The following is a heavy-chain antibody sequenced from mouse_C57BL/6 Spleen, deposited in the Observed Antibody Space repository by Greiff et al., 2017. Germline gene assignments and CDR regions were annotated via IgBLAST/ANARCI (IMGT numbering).Heavy chain of an antibody. CDR1: GYTFTSYW. V-gene: IGHV1-53*01. CDR2: INPSNGGT. J-gene: IGHJ4*01. Sequence: VQLKQPGTELVKPGASVKLSCKASGYTFTSYWMHWVKQRPGQGLEWIGNINPSNGGTNYNEKFKSKATLTVDKSSSTAYMQRSSLTSEDSAVYYCARDLYYGYDGGDYAMDYWGQGTSVTVSS. D-gene: IGHD2-2*01. CDR3: ARDLYYGYDGGDYAMDY.